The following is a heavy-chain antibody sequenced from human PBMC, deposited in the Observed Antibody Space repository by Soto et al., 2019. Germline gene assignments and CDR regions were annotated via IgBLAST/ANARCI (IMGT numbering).Heavy chain of an antibody. D-gene: IGHD6-13*01. CDR2: IKEDGSEK. V-gene: IGHV3-7*01. Sequence: PGGSLRLSCAASGFTFSSYWMSWVRQAPGKGLEWVANIKEDGSEKYFVDSVKGRFTISRDNAKNSLYLQMNSLRAEDTAVYYCARDSPGIAAAGTGYFDYWGQGTLVTVSS. J-gene: IGHJ4*02. CDR3: ARDSPGIAAAGTGYFDY. CDR1: GFTFSSYW.